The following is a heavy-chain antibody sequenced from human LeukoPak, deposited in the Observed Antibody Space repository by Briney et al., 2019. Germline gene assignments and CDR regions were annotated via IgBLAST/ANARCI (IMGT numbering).Heavy chain of an antibody. V-gene: IGHV4-59*08. D-gene: IGHD2-21*01. CDR3: ARHPVLLSGMDV. J-gene: IGHJ6*02. CDR2: IDYTGST. Sequence: PSETLSLTCTVSGGSISSYYWIWIRQSPGKGLEWIGYIDYTGSTNYNPSLKSRVTISVDTSKNHFSLKLTSVTAADTAVYYCARHPVLLSGMDVWGQGTTVTVSS. CDR1: GGSISSYY.